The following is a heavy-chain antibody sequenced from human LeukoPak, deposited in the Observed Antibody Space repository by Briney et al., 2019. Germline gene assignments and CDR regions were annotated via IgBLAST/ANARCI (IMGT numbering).Heavy chain of an antibody. CDR1: GFTFSSYG. J-gene: IGHJ3*02. D-gene: IGHD3-10*01. Sequence: GGSLRLSCAASGFTFSSYGMHWVRQAPGKGLEWVAVISYDGSNKYYADSVKGRFTISRDNSKNTLYLQMNSLRAEDTAVYYCARSSARQSGSAFDIWGQGTMVTVSS. V-gene: IGHV3-30*03. CDR2: ISYDGSNK. CDR3: ARSSARQSGSAFDI.